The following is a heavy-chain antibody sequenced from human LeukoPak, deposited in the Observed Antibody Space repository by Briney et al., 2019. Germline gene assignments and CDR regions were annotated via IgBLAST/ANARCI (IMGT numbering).Heavy chain of an antibody. CDR1: GFTFSSYW. CDR2: IKQDGSEK. J-gene: IGHJ4*02. V-gene: IGHV3-7*01. CDR3: ASSGDEYYFDY. D-gene: IGHD3-10*01. Sequence: PGGSLRLSCAASGFTFSSYWMSWFRQAPGKGLEWVANIKQDGSEKYYVDSVKGRFTISRDNAKNSLYLQMNSLRAEDTAVYYCASSGDEYYFDYWGQGTLVTVSS.